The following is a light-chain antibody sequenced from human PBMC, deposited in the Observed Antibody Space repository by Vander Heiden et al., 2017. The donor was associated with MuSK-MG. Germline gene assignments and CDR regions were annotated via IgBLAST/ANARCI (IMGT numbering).Light chain of an antibody. Sequence: IVITHSPASLAVPLGERATSNCKSSQSVLYSSNNKNYLAWYQQKPRQPPKLLIYWASTRESGVPDRFSGSGSGTDFTLTISSLQAEDVAVYYCQQYDSTPPTFGQGTKLEIK. V-gene: IGKV4-1*01. CDR1: QSVLYSSNNKNY. J-gene: IGKJ2*01. CDR3: QQYDSTPPT. CDR2: WAS.